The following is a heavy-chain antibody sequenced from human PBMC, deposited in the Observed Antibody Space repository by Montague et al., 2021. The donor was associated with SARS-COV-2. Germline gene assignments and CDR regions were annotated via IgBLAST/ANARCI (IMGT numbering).Heavy chain of an antibody. CDR1: GDSVWSNTAA. D-gene: IGHD4-17*01. CDR2: TNYRSKWTS. J-gene: IGHJ4*02. Sequence: CAISGDSVWSNTAAWNWIRQSPSGGLEWLGRTNYRSKWTSDYATSVEGRISIDPDTSKNQFFLHLRSVAPEDTGVYYCVRDTGSAQAGFDAWGQGTLVTVST. CDR3: VRDTGSAQAGFDA. V-gene: IGHV6-1*01.